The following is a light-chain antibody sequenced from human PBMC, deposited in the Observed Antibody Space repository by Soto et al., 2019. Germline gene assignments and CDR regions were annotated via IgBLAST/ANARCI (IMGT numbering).Light chain of an antibody. CDR3: SSYTDSSNYV. CDR1: SSDIGDYKY. CDR2: DVS. V-gene: IGLV2-14*03. Sequence: QSVLTQPASVSGSPGQSITISCTGTSSDIGDYKYVSWYQQHPGNPPKLIIYDVSDRPSGVSNRFSGSKSGNTASLTISGLQAEDEANYYCSSYTDSSNYVFGTGTKVTVL. J-gene: IGLJ1*01.